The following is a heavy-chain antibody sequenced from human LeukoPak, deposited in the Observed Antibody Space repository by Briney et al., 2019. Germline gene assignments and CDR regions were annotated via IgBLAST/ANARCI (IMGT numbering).Heavy chain of an antibody. Sequence: PGGSLRLSCAASGFTFSRYAMTWVRRAPGKGLEWVSTIGDSGDKSYYPDSVKGRFTISRDLSKDTLFLEMHNLRADDTAVYYCAKGRALWTYDFDSWGQGTLVTVSS. CDR1: GFTFSRYA. V-gene: IGHV3-23*01. D-gene: IGHD3/OR15-3a*01. CDR3: AKGRALWTYDFDS. J-gene: IGHJ4*02. CDR2: IGDSGDKS.